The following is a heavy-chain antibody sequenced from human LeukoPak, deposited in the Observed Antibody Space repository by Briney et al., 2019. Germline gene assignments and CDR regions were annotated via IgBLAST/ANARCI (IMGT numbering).Heavy chain of an antibody. J-gene: IGHJ6*02. Sequence: ASVKVSCKASGYTFTSYGISWVRQAPGQGLEWMGWISAYNGNTNYAQKLQGRVTMTTDTSTSTAYMELRSLRSDDTAVHYCARVAVRGVITSYYYGMDVWGQGTTVTVSS. CDR1: GYTFTSYG. D-gene: IGHD3-10*01. V-gene: IGHV1-18*01. CDR2: ISAYNGNT. CDR3: ARVAVRGVITSYYYGMDV.